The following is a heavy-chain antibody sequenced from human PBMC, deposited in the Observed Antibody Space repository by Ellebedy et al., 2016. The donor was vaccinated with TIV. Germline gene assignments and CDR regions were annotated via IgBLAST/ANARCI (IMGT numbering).Heavy chain of an antibody. D-gene: IGHD2-15*01. J-gene: IGHJ2*01. CDR2: IYYSGSI. Sequence: SETLSLTCAVSGYSISSYIWWGWIRQPPGKGLEWIGYIYYSGSIHYNPSLKSRVTMSVDTSKNQFSLKLSSVTAVDTAVYYCARSTDWYFDLWGRGTLVTVSS. V-gene: IGHV4-28*05. CDR3: ARSTDWYFDL. CDR1: GYSISSYIW.